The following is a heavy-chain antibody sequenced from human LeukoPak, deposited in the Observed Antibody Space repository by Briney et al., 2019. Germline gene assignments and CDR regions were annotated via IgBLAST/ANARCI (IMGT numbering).Heavy chain of an antibody. CDR2: INHSGST. D-gene: IGHD4-11*01. CDR3: ASREDSNYNY. V-gene: IGHV4-34*01. Sequence: SETLSLTCAVYGGSFSGYYWSWIRQPPGKGLEWIGEINHSGSTNYNPSLKSRVTISVDRSKNQFSLKLSSVTAADTAVYYCASREDSNYNYWGQGTLVTVSS. CDR1: GGSFSGYY. J-gene: IGHJ4*02.